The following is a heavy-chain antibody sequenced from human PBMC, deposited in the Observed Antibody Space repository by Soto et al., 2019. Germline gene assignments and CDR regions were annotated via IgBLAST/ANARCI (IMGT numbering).Heavy chain of an antibody. Sequence: GWSLRLSCAASGFTFSSYGMHWVRQAPGKGLEWVALISSDGSNEFYADSVKGRFTFSRDNSKNTLYLQMNSLRPEDTAVYYCAKDRLWAPDYFHYSGMDVWGQGTTVTV. CDR2: ISSDGSNE. CDR1: GFTFSSYG. D-gene: IGHD3-10*01. J-gene: IGHJ6*02. CDR3: AKDRLWAPDYFHYSGMDV. V-gene: IGHV3-30*18.